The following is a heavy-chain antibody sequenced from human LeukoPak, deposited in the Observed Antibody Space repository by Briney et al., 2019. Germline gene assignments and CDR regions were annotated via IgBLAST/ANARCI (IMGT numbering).Heavy chain of an antibody. CDR1: GGTFSSYA. Sequence: ASVKVSCKASGGTFSSYAISWVRQAPGQGLEWMVGIIPIFGTANYAQEFQGRVTITADESTSTAYMELSSLRSEDTAVYYCARLHGFLEWLFYFDYWGQGTLVTVSS. CDR2: IIPIFGTA. CDR3: ARLHGFLEWLFYFDY. J-gene: IGHJ4*02. D-gene: IGHD3-3*01. V-gene: IGHV1-69*13.